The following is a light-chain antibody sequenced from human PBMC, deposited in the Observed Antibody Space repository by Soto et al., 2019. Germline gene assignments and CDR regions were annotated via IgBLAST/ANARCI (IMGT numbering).Light chain of an antibody. J-gene: IGKJ2*01. CDR1: QSVSSN. V-gene: IGKV3-15*01. CDR3: QQYNDWPPGYT. Sequence: EIVMTQSPATLSVSPGERATLHCRASQSVSSNLGWYQHKPGQAPRLLIYGASTRATGIPARFSGSGSGTDFTLTLSVLQSEDFAVYYCQQYNDWPPGYTFGQGTKVEIK. CDR2: GAS.